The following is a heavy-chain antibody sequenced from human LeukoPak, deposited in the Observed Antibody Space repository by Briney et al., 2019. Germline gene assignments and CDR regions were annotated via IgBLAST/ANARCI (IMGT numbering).Heavy chain of an antibody. CDR2: VYYDGSA. Sequence: SETLSLTCGVSGDSIRSSIYYWGWIRQPPGKGLEWIGSVYYDGSAYYNPSLKSRVTISVDPSKNQLSLKLSSVTAADTAVYYCARPLTRGGTYYVWGQGTLVTVSS. CDR1: GDSIRSSIYY. D-gene: IGHD1-26*01. J-gene: IGHJ4*02. V-gene: IGHV4-39*01. CDR3: ARPLTRGGTYYV.